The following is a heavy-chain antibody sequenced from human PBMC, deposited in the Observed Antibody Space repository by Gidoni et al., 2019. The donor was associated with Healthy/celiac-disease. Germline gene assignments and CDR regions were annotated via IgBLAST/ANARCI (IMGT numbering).Heavy chain of an antibody. CDR3: AGLYGSGSYRPGDNWFDP. D-gene: IGHD3-10*01. Sequence: QVQLVQSGAEVKKPGASVKVSCKASGYTFTSYYMHWVRQAPGQGLEWMGIINPSGGSTSYAQKFQGRVTMTRDTSTSTVYMELSSLRSEDTAVYYCAGLYGSGSYRPGDNWFDPWGQGTLVTVSS. J-gene: IGHJ5*02. V-gene: IGHV1-46*01. CDR2: INPSGGST. CDR1: GYTFTSYY.